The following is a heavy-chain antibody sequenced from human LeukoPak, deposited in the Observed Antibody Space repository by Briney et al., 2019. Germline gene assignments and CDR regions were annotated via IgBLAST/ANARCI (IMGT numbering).Heavy chain of an antibody. CDR1: GFTFSSYA. CDR3: AKDMGYYDSSGSVGFFDY. CDR2: ISGSGGNT. D-gene: IGHD3-22*01. J-gene: IGHJ4*02. V-gene: IGHV3-43*02. Sequence: GGSLRLSCAASGFTFSSYAMNWVRQAPGKGLEWVSAISGSGGNTYYADSVKGRFTISRDNSKNSLYLQMNSLRTEDTALYYCAKDMGYYDSSGSVGFFDYWGQGTLVTVSS.